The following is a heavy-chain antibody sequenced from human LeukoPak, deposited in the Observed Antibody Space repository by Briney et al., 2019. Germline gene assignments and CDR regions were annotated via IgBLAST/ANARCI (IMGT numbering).Heavy chain of an antibody. CDR2: IYSGGST. D-gene: IGHD3-3*01. CDR3: ASDTILNDFWSGYDDY. J-gene: IGHJ4*02. Sequence: GGSLRLSCAASGFTVSSNYMSWVRQAPGKGLEWVPVIYSGGSTYYADSVKGRFTISRDNSKNTLYLQMNSLRAEDTAVYYCASDTILNDFWSGYDDYWGQGTLVTVSS. CDR1: GFTVSSNY. V-gene: IGHV3-66*02.